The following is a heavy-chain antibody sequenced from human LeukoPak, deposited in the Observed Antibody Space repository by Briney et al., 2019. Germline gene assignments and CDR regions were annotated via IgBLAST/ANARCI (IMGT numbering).Heavy chain of an antibody. CDR3: AKGGLRYELRNWFDP. J-gene: IGHJ5*02. Sequence: GGSLRLSCAASGFTFSSYAMHWVRQAPGKGLEWVAVISYDGSNKYYADSVKGRFTISRDNSKNTLYLQMNSLRAEDTAVYYCAKGGLRYELRNWFDPWGQGTLVTVSS. V-gene: IGHV3-30-3*01. D-gene: IGHD5/OR15-5a*01. CDR1: GFTFSSYA. CDR2: ISYDGSNK.